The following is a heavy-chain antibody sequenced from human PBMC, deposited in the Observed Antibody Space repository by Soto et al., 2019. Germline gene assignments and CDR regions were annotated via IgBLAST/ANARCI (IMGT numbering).Heavy chain of an antibody. CDR2: INPSGGST. CDR1: GYTFTSYY. CDR3: ATTSTGIVGATTY. J-gene: IGHJ4*02. D-gene: IGHD1-26*01. V-gene: IGHV1-46*03. Sequence: QVQLVQSGAEVKKPGASVKVSYKASGYTFTSYYMHWVRQAPGQGLEWMGIINPSGGSTSYAQKFQGRVNMTRDTFTSTVYMELSSQRSEDTAVYYCATTSTGIVGATTYWGQGTLVTVSS.